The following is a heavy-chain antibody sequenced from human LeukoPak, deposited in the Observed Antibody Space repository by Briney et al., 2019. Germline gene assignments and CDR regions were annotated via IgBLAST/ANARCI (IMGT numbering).Heavy chain of an antibody. Sequence: GASVKVSCKASGYTFTSYGISWVRQAPGRGLEWMGWISAYNGNTNYAQKLQGRVTTTTDTSTSTAYMELRSLRSDDTAVYYCARVPGANYGSGSYPYYFDYWGQGTLVTVSS. V-gene: IGHV1-18*01. CDR1: GYTFTSYG. CDR3: ARVPGANYGSGSYPYYFDY. D-gene: IGHD3-10*01. J-gene: IGHJ4*02. CDR2: ISAYNGNT.